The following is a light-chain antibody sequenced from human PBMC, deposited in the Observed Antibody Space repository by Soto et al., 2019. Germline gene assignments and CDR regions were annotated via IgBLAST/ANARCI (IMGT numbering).Light chain of an antibody. CDR2: SNN. Sequence: QSVLTQPPSASGTPGQRVTISCSGSSSNIGSNTVNWYQQLPGTAPKLLIYSNNQRPSGVPDRFSGSKSGTSASLAISGVQSEDEADSYWAAWDDSLNGRVFGGGTKLTVL. CDR3: AAWDDSLNGRV. J-gene: IGLJ2*01. V-gene: IGLV1-44*01. CDR1: SSNIGSNT.